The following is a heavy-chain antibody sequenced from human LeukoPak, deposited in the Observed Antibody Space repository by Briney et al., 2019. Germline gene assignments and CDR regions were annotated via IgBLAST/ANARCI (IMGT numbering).Heavy chain of an antibody. CDR1: GFTFSSYW. V-gene: IGHV3-74*03. Sequence: GGSLRLSCAASGFTFSSYWMHWVRQAPGKGLVWVSRINSDGSSITYADSVKGRFTISRDNAKNTLYLQMNSPRVEDTAVYYCAREGRVSGYDFDCWGQGTLVTVSS. CDR2: INSDGSSI. CDR3: AREGRVSGYDFDC. J-gene: IGHJ4*02. D-gene: IGHD5-12*01.